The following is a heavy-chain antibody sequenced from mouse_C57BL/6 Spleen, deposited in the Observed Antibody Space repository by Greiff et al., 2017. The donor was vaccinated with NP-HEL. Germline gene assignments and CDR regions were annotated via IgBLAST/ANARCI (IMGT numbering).Heavy chain of an antibody. J-gene: IGHJ1*03. Sequence: VKLMESGPGLVAPSQSLSITCTVSGFSLTSYAISWVRQPPGKGLEWLGEIWTCGGTNYNSALKYRLSISKDNSKSQVFIKMNSLQTDDTARYYCARKGSSYWYFDVWGTGTTVTVSS. D-gene: IGHD1-1*01. CDR1: GFSLTSYA. CDR3: ARKGSSYWYFDV. CDR2: IWTCGGT. V-gene: IGHV2-9-1*01.